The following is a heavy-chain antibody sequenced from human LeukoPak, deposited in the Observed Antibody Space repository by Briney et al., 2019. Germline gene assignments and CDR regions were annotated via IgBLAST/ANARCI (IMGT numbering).Heavy chain of an antibody. CDR2: INEDATTI. CDR3: VRDLILVWTAGDDFDF. D-gene: IGHD3/OR15-3a*01. V-gene: IGHV3-74*01. Sequence: PGGSLRPSCEASGFAFSAYWMHSVRQAPGKGLEWVSRINEDATTITYPHSVKGRFITSRDNSKNSLYLQMNNLRAEDTAVYYCVRDLILVWTAGDDFDFWGQGTQVIVSS. J-gene: IGHJ4*02. CDR1: GFAFSAYW.